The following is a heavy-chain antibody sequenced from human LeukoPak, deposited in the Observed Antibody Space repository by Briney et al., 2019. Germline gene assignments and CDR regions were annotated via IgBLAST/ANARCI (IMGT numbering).Heavy chain of an antibody. CDR1: GFTFSSYG. Sequence: GRSLRLSCAASGFTFSSYGMHWVRQAPGKGLEWVAVIWYDGSNKYYAASVKGRFTISRDNSKNTLYLQMNSLRAEDTAVYYCAKGDFGLDYWGQGTLVTVSS. CDR2: IWYDGSNK. D-gene: IGHD4-17*01. J-gene: IGHJ4*02. CDR3: AKGDFGLDY. V-gene: IGHV3-33*06.